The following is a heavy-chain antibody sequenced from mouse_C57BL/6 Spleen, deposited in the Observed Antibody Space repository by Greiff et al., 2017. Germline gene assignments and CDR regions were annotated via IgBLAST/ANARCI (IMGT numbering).Heavy chain of an antibody. Sequence: QVQLQQSGPELVKPGASVTISCKASGYAFSSSWMNWVKQRPGKGLEWIGRIYPGDGDTNYNGKFKGKDTQTADKSSSKAYMQLGSLTSEDSAVYFCVDYYGSSFAMDYWGQGTSVTVSS. CDR2: IYPGDGDT. J-gene: IGHJ4*01. D-gene: IGHD1-1*01. V-gene: IGHV1-82*01. CDR1: GYAFSSSW. CDR3: VDYYGSSFAMDY.